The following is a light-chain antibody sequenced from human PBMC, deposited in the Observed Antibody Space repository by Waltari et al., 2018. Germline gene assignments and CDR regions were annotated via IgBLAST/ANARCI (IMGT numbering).Light chain of an antibody. CDR1: SGHSNYA. V-gene: IGLV4-69*01. CDR3: QSWGTGIVL. Sequence: QLVLTQSPSASASLGASVKLTCTLSSGHSNYAIAWHQQQPEKGPRFLMKVNSDGSQTKGDGIPDRFSGSRSGAERYLTISSLQSEDEADYYCQSWGTGIVLFGGGAKLTVL. CDR2: VNSDGSQ. J-gene: IGLJ2*01.